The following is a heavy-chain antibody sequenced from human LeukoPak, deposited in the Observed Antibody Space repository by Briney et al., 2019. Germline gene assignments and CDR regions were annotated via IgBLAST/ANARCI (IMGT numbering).Heavy chain of an antibody. Sequence: PSETLSLTCTVSGGSIGSGGYYWSWIRQPPGKGLEWIGYIYYSGSTNYNPSLKSRVTISVDTSKNQFSLKLSSVTAADTAVYYCARGPLWFGELSGYYYYGMDVWGQGTTVTVSS. J-gene: IGHJ6*02. CDR3: ARGPLWFGELSGYYYYGMDV. D-gene: IGHD3-10*01. V-gene: IGHV4-61*08. CDR2: IYYSGST. CDR1: GGSIGSGGYY.